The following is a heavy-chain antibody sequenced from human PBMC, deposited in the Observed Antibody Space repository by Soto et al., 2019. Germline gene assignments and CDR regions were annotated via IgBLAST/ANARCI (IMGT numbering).Heavy chain of an antibody. D-gene: IGHD3-22*01. J-gene: IGHJ5*02. V-gene: IGHV3-23*01. Sequence: EVQLLESGGGLVQPGGSLRLSCAASGFTFSSYAMSWDRQAPGKGLEWVSAISGSGGSTYYADSVKGRFTISRDNSKNTLYLQMNSLRAEDTAVYYCAKYKHKDDSSGWFDPWGQGTLVTVSS. CDR1: GFTFSSYA. CDR2: ISGSGGST. CDR3: AKYKHKDDSSGWFDP.